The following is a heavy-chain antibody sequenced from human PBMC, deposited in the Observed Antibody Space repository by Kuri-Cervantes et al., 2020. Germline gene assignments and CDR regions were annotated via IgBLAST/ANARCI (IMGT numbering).Heavy chain of an antibody. CDR1: GGSISSYY. Sequence: GSLRLSCTVSGGSISSYYWSWIRQPSGEGLEWIGYIYYSGSTNYNPSLKSRVTISVDTSKNQFPLKLSSVTAADTAVYYCARHLPREYCSSTSCYPPNWFDPWGQGTLVTVSS. V-gene: IGHV4-59*08. D-gene: IGHD2-2*01. J-gene: IGHJ5*02. CDR2: IYYSGST. CDR3: ARHLPREYCSSTSCYPPNWFDP.